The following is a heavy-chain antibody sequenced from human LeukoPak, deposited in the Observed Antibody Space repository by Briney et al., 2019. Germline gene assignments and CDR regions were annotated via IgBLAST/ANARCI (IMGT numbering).Heavy chain of an antibody. CDR3: ARSLPHCGSDAFDI. J-gene: IGHJ3*02. Sequence: ASVKVSCKASGYTFTGYYMHWVRQAPGQGLEWMGRINPNSGGTNYAQKFQGRVTMTRDTSISTAYMELSRLRSDDTAVYYCARSLPHCGSDAFDIWGQGTMVTVSS. CDR2: INPNSGGT. V-gene: IGHV1-2*06. D-gene: IGHD2-15*01. CDR1: GYTFTGYY.